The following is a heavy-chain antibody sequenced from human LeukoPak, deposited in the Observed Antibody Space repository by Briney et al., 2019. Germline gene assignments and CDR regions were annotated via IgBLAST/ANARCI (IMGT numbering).Heavy chain of an antibody. Sequence: SETLSLTCTVSGGPISSYYWSWIRQPPGKGLEWIGYIYYSGSTNYNPSLKSRVTISVDTSKNQFSLKLSSVTAADTAVYYCARRGKFRFDPWGQGTLVTVSS. D-gene: IGHD3-16*01. CDR1: GGPISSYY. CDR2: IYYSGST. CDR3: ARRGKFRFDP. J-gene: IGHJ5*02. V-gene: IGHV4-59*12.